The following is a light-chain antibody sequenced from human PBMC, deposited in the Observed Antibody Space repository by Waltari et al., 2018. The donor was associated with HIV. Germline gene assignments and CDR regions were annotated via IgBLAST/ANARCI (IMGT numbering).Light chain of an antibody. Sequence: EVVLTQSPATLSLSPGETATLSSRASQSIRRDLAWFQHKTGQAPRLLMYDASNRAAGIPARFSGSGSGTDFSLTITSLEPEDSAVYYCQQRSNWPPTITFGQGTRLEIK. J-gene: IGKJ5*01. CDR2: DAS. CDR3: QQRSNWPPTIT. V-gene: IGKV3-11*01. CDR1: QSIRRD.